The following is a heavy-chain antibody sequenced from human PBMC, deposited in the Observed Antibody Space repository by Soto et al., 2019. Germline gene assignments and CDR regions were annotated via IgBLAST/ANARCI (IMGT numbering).Heavy chain of an antibody. V-gene: IGHV3-53*01. CDR1: GFTVKSNY. CDR3: ASERLRWGQDTGLNFDY. J-gene: IGHJ4*02. CDR2: IYSGGST. Sequence: GSMRLSSAASGFTVKSNYMSWVRQDPGKGLEWVSVIYSGGSTYYADSVKGRFTISRDNSKNTLYLQMNSLRAEDTAVYYCASERLRWGQDTGLNFDYWGQGTLVTVSS. D-gene: IGHD4-17*01.